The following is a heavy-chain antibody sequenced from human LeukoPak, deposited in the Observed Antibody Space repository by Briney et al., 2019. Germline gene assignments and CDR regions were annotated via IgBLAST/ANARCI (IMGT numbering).Heavy chain of an antibody. V-gene: IGHV3-7*04. CDR2: IKQDGSEK. Sequence: GGSLRLSCAASGFTLNSYWINWVRQAPGKGLEWVANIKQDGSEKYYMDSVKGRFIISRDNAKNSMYLQMNSLRVEDTAVYYCGGGPNGVNYGGQETLVTVSS. J-gene: IGHJ4*02. D-gene: IGHD3-10*01. CDR1: GFTLNSYW. CDR3: GGGPNGVNY.